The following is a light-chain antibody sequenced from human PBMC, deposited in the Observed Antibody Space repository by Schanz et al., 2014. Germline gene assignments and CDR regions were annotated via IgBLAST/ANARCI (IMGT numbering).Light chain of an antibody. Sequence: QSALTQPASVSGSPGQSITISCTGTSSDVGGYNYVSWYQQHPGKAPKLMIYDVTNRPSGVSNRFSGSKSGNTASLTISGVQVEDEADYYYSSYTSSSSYVFGTGTKLTVL. CDR2: DVT. J-gene: IGLJ1*01. V-gene: IGLV2-14*01. CDR1: SSDVGGYNY. CDR3: SSYTSSSSYV.